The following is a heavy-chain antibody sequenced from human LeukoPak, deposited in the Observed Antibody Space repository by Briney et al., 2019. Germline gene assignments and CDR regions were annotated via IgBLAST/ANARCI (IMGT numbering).Heavy chain of an antibody. CDR2: INHSGST. Sequence: KPSETLSLTCAVYGGSFSGYYWSWIRQPPGKGPEWIGEINHSGSTNYNPSLKSRVTISVDTSKNQFSLKLSSVTAADTAVYYCAREARITIFGVVITNPIDYWGQGTLVTVSS. D-gene: IGHD3-3*01. CDR3: AREARITIFGVVITNPIDY. CDR1: GGSFSGYY. J-gene: IGHJ4*02. V-gene: IGHV4-34*01.